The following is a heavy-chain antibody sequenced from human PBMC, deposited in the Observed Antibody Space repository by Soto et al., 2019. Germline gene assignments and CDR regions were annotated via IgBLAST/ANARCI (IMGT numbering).Heavy chain of an antibody. D-gene: IGHD4-17*01. CDR2: IRCYGSIK. CDR3: AKDARFPSTVTHYYYYYYGMDV. V-gene: IGHV3-23*01. CDR1: GFTFNIYA. J-gene: IGHJ6*02. Sequence: GGSLRLSCAASGFTFNIYAMTWVRQAPGKGLEWVSVIRCYGSIKYYADSVEGRFTISRDNSKNTLYLQMNSLRAEDTAVYYCAKDARFPSTVTHYYYYYYGMDVWGQGTTVTVSS.